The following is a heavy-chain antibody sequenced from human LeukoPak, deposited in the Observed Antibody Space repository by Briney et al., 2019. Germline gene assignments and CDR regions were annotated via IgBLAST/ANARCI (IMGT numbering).Heavy chain of an antibody. CDR3: ARRREEMAAITEGNWLDP. CDR2: KSYSGSP. CDR1: GGSISSYY. Sequence: PSETLSLTCTVSGGSISSYYWIWVRQPPGKGLEWIGSKSYSGSPHYNPSLKSRVTISIDTSTNQVSLKLSSVTAADTAVYFCARRREEMAAITEGNWLDPWGQGNLVTVSS. V-gene: IGHV4-59*08. D-gene: IGHD5-24*01. J-gene: IGHJ5*02.